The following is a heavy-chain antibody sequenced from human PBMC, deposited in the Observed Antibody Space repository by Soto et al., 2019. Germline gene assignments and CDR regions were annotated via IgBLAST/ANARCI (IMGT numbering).Heavy chain of an antibody. CDR1: GGSISSSSYY. J-gene: IGHJ4*02. CDR3: ARSSVEVDTAMVRLFDY. V-gene: IGHV4-39*01. Sequence: QLQLQESGPGLVKPSETLSLTCTVSGGSISSSSYYWGWIRQPPGKGLEWIGSIYYSGSTYYNPSLKSRVTISVDTSKNQFSLKLSSVTAADTAVYYCARSSVEVDTAMVRLFDYWGQGTLVTVSS. D-gene: IGHD5-18*01. CDR2: IYYSGST.